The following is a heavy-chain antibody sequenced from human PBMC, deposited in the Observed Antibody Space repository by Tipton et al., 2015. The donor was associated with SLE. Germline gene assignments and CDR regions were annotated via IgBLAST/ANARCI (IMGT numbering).Heavy chain of an antibody. Sequence: TLSLTCTVSGGSISSYYWSWIRQPPGKGLEWIGYIYYSGSTNYNPSLKSRVTISVDTSKNQFSLKLSSVTAADTAVYFCARGTHFYGFYDSWGQGTLVTVSP. CDR2: IYYSGST. V-gene: IGHV4-59*01. D-gene: IGHD3-3*02. J-gene: IGHJ4*02. CDR3: ARGTHFYGFYDS. CDR1: GGSISSYY.